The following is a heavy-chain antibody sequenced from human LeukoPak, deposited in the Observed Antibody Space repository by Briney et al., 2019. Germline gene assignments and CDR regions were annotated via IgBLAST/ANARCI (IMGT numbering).Heavy chain of an antibody. D-gene: IGHD3-3*01. CDR3: ALPKTYYDFWSGYYPGYFQH. CDR1: GHTSTSYY. V-gene: IGHV1-46*03. J-gene: IGHJ1*01. CDR2: INPSGGST. Sequence: ASVKVSCKASGHTSTSYYMHWVRQAPGQGLEWMGIINPSGGSTSYAQKFQGRVTMTRDTSTSTVYMELSSLRSEDTAVYYCALPKTYYDFWSGYYPGYFQHWGQGTLVTVSS.